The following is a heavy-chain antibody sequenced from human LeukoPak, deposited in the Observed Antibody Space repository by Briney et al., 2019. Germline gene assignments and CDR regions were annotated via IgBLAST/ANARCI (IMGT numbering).Heavy chain of an antibody. CDR3: ARSDSSGYSLMEH. D-gene: IGHD3-22*01. CDR2: IYYSGST. Sequence: PSETLSLTCTVSGGSISSYYWSWIRQPPGKGLQWIGYIYYSGSTNYNPSLKSRVTLSVDMSKTQFSLKLSSVTAADPAVYYCARSDSSGYSLMEHWGQGTLVTVSS. CDR1: GGSISSYY. V-gene: IGHV4-59*01. J-gene: IGHJ1*01.